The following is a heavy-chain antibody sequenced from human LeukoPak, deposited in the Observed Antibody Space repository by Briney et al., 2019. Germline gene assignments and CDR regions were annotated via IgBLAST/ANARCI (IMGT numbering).Heavy chain of an antibody. V-gene: IGHV4-34*01. CDR2: INHSGST. J-gene: IGHJ3*02. CDR1: GGSFTNYY. Sequence: SETLSHTCAVYGGSFTNYYWSWIRQPPGKGLEWIGEINHSGSTKYNPSLKSRVTISIDTSKNQLSLKLSSVTAADTAVYSCVRHVARAFDIWGQGTKVTVSS. CDR3: VRHVARAFDI.